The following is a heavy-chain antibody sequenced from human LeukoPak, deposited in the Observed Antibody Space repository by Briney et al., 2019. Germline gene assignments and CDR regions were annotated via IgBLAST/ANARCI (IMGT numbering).Heavy chain of an antibody. CDR2: MQSTGNS. J-gene: IGHJ4*02. Sequence: PSDALSLTCSVSGDSISTYHWNWIRKPPGKGLEWIGYMQSTGNSNYNPSLKNRVNIFVDMSKNQFVLNLRSVTAAGTAVYYCARDKRHSYGRYFDPWGQGMLVTVSS. D-gene: IGHD5-18*01. CDR1: GDSISTYH. CDR3: ARDKRHSYGRYFDP. V-gene: IGHV4-59*01.